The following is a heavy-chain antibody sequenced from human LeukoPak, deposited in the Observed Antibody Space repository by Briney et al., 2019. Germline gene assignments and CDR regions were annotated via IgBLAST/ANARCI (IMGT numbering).Heavy chain of an antibody. CDR3: AKGNIVVVPAASSDAFDI. J-gene: IGHJ3*02. CDR2: ISGSGGST. Sequence: GGSLRLSCAASGITFSSYAMSWVRQAPGKGLEWVSGISGSGGSTYYADSVKGRVTISRDNSKSTLYLQMNSLRAEDTAVYYCAKGNIVVVPAASSDAFDIWGQGTMVTVSS. CDR1: GITFSSYA. V-gene: IGHV3-23*01. D-gene: IGHD2-2*01.